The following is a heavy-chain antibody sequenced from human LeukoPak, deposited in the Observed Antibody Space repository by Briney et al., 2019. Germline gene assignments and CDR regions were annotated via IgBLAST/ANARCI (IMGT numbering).Heavy chain of an antibody. J-gene: IGHJ4*02. V-gene: IGHV4-39*01. Sequence: SETLSLTCSVSGGSISSSSYYWGWIRQPPGKGLEWIGSFYYSGSTYYNPSLKSRVSISVDTSKNQFSLKPSSVTAADTAVYYCARLGPGTGGDYWGQGTLVTVSS. CDR1: GGSISSSSYY. CDR2: FYYSGST. CDR3: ARLGPGTGGDY. D-gene: IGHD3-10*01.